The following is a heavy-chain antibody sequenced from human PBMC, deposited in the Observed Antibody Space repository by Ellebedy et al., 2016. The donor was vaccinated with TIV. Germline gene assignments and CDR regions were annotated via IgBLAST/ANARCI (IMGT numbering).Heavy chain of an antibody. CDR2: ISYIGST. V-gene: IGHV4-61*01. J-gene: IGHJ3*02. D-gene: IGHD3-3*01. Sequence: SETLSLTXSVSGGSVSSDNNYWNWIRQPPGKGLEWIGFISYIGSTNYSPSLKGRVTISLDTPNNQFSLKLTSVTAADTAVYYCARDLETHDALDIWGPGKLVTVFS. CDR1: GGSVSSDNNY. CDR3: ARDLETHDALDI.